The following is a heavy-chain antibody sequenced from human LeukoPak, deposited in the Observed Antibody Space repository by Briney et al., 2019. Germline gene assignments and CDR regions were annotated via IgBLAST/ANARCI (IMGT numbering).Heavy chain of an antibody. CDR3: AGGPIAARPDPFDY. CDR1: RFTFSSYS. Sequence: PGGSLRLSCAASRFTFSSYSMNWVRQAPGKGLEWVSSISSSSSSYIYYADSVKGRFTISRDNAKNSLYLQMNSLRAEDTAVYYCAGGPIAARPDPFDYWGQGTLVTVSS. V-gene: IGHV3-21*01. CDR2: ISSSSSSYI. J-gene: IGHJ4*02. D-gene: IGHD6-6*01.